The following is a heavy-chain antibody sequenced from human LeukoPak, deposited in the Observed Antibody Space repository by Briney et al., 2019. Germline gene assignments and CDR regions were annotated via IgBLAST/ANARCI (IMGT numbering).Heavy chain of an antibody. CDR3: ARSQYSSRGFDY. D-gene: IGHD6-13*01. J-gene: IGHJ4*02. CDR1: GGSISSYY. CDR2: IYYSGST. V-gene: IGHV4-59*01. Sequence: SETLSLTCTVSGGSISSYYWSWIRQPPGKGLEWIGYIYYSGSTNYNPSLKSRVTISVDTSKNQFSLKLSSVTAADTAVYYCARSQYSSRGFDYWGQGTPVTVSS.